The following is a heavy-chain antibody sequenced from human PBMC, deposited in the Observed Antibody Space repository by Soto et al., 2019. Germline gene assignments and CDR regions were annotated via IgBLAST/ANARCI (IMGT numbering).Heavy chain of an antibody. CDR3: ASLQVPGNFDY. D-gene: IGHD6-13*01. Sequence: PSETLSLTCTVSGGSIGSSNYYWAWVRQPPGKGLEWIANIYYSGDTYFHPSLRSRLTVSVDTSKNQFSLKLSSLTAADTAMYYCASLQVPGNFDYWGQGTLVTVSS. V-gene: IGHV4-39*01. J-gene: IGHJ4*02. CDR2: IYYSGDT. CDR1: GGSIGSSNYY.